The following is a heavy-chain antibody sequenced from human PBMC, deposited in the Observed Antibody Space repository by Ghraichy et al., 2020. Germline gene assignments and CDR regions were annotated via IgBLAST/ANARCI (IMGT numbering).Heavy chain of an antibody. D-gene: IGHD3-22*01. CDR3: ARDSLGDNYDSGCYYRIWFDP. CDR1: GFTFSKYA. V-gene: IGHV3-23*01. Sequence: GGSLRLSCAASGFTFSKYAMAWVRQAPGKGLEWVSGVSGGGYSTYYADSVKGRFTISRDNSKNTLYLQMNNLRAEDTAVYYCARDSLGDNYDSGCYYRIWFDPWGQGTLVTVSS. J-gene: IGHJ5*02. CDR2: VSGGGYST.